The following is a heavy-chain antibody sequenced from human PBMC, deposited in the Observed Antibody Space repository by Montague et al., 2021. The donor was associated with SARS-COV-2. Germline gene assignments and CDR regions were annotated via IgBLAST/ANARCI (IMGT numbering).Heavy chain of an antibody. Sequence: PALVKPTQTLTLTCTLSGFSLSTSGMRASWIRQPPGKALEWLARXDWDDDKFYSTSLKTRLTISKDTSKNQVVLTMTNMDPVDTATYYCARSYYDILTNYYDAFAIWGQGTMVTVSS. CDR1: GFSLSTSGMR. J-gene: IGHJ3*02. CDR2: XDWDDDK. CDR3: ARSYYDILTNYYDAFAI. D-gene: IGHD3-9*01. V-gene: IGHV2-70*04.